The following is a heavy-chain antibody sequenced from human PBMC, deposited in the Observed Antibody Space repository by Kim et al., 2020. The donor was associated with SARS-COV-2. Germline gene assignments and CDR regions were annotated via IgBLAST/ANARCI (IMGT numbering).Heavy chain of an antibody. CDR2: INPSGGST. D-gene: IGHD2-2*01. V-gene: IGHV1-46*01. Sequence: ASVKVSCKASAYTFTSYYMHWVRQAPGQGLEWMGIINPSGGSTSYAQKFQGRVTMTRDTSTSTVYMELSSLRSEDTAVYYCARVMDSTLLRDRYYFDYWGQGTLVTVSS. CDR3: ARVMDSTLLRDRYYFDY. J-gene: IGHJ4*02. CDR1: AYTFTSYY.